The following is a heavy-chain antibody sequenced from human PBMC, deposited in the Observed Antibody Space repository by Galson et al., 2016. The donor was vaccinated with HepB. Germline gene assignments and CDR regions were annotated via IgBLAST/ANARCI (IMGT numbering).Heavy chain of an antibody. V-gene: IGHV3-11*01. CDR1: GLTFSDYY. J-gene: IGHJ4*02. CDR2: ISSSGSYI. CDR3: ARGDRHSSSWWGFDY. Sequence: SLRLSCAAPGLTFSDYYMNWIRQAPGKGLEWVSYISSSGSYIYYADSVKGRFTISRDNAKNSLYLQMDSLRAEDTAVYYCARGDRHSSSWWGFDYWGQGTLVTVSS. D-gene: IGHD6-13*01.